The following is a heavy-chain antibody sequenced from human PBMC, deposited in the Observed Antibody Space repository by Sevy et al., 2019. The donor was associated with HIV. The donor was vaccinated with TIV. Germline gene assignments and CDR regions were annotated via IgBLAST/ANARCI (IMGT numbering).Heavy chain of an antibody. V-gene: IGHV1-2*02. J-gene: IGHJ4*02. Sequence: ASVKVSCKASGYTFTDYYVHWLRQAPGQGLEWMGWINPKTSGTYFAKKFQGTVTMTTGTSINTAYMELNGLRFDDTAVYYCARMGNYFDNSGYHPLKDWGQGTLVTVSS. CDR3: ARMGNYFDNSGYHPLKD. CDR2: INPKTSGT. CDR1: GYTFTDYY. D-gene: IGHD3-22*01.